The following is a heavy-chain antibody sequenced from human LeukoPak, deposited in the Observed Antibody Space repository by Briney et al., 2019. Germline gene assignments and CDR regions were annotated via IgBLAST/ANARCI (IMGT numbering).Heavy chain of an antibody. CDR3: AKSQRSLRFLEWPY. V-gene: IGHV3-23*01. CDR1: GFTFSSYA. CDR2: LSGSGGST. J-gene: IGHJ4*02. Sequence: PGGSLRLSCAASGFTFSSYAMSWVRQAPGKGLEWVSGLSGSGGSTYYADSVKGRFTISRDNSKNTLYLQMNSLRAEDTAVYYCAKSQRSLRFLEWPYWGQGTLVTVSS. D-gene: IGHD3-3*01.